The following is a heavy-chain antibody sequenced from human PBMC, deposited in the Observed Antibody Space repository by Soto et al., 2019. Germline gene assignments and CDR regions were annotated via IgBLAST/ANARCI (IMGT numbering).Heavy chain of an antibody. V-gene: IGHV3-30*03. D-gene: IGHD6-13*01. CDR3: ARGKGSQLPTEAGIVDY. CDR2: ISYDGSNK. J-gene: IGHJ4*02. CDR1: GFTFSIYA. Sequence: QVQLVESGGGVVQPGRSLRLSCAASGFTFSIYAIHWVRQAPGKGLEWVAGISYDGSNKYYAGSVKGRFTISSDNSENTLYLDMNSLRPEDTTVYYCARGKGSQLPTEAGIVDYWGQGTLVTVSS.